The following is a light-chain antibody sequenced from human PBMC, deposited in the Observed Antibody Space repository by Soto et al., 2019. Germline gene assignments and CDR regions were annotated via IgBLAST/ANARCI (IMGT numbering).Light chain of an antibody. Sequence: QLVLTQPASVSGSPGQSITISCTGTSSDVGTYDLVSWYQQHPGKAPKLMIYDVSKRPSGVSNRFSGSKSGNTASLTISGLQDDDEAHYYCCSYAGSSSVVFGGGTKLTVL. V-gene: IGLV2-23*02. CDR3: CSYAGSSSVV. CDR2: DVS. CDR1: SSDVGTYDL. J-gene: IGLJ2*01.